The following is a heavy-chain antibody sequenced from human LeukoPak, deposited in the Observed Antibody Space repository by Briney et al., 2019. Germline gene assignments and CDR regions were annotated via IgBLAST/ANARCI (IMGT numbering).Heavy chain of an antibody. CDR2: IYTSGST. J-gene: IGHJ4*02. D-gene: IGHD3-3*01. V-gene: IGHV4-61*02. CDR1: GGSISSGSYY. CDR3: ARGYNDFWSGYYSDY. Sequence: SQTLSLTCTVSGGSISSGSYYWSWIRQPAGKGLEWIGRIYTSGSTNYNPSLNSRVTISVDTSKNQFSLKLSSVTAALTAVYSCARGYNDFWSGYYSDYWGQGTLVTVSS.